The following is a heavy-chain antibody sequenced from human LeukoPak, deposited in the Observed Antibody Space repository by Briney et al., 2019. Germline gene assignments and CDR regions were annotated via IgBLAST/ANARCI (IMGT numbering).Heavy chain of an antibody. D-gene: IGHD4-11*01. V-gene: IGHV3-21*01. J-gene: IGHJ6*03. CDR2: VSGSGTYI. CDR3: ARGAYSDSYMDV. Sequence: GGSLRLSCAASGFTFSSYSINWVRQAPGKGLEWVSSVSGSGTYIYYADSLKGRFTISRDNAKNSLFLQMNSLRAEDTAVYYCARGAYSDSYMDVWGKGTTVTVSS. CDR1: GFTFSSYS.